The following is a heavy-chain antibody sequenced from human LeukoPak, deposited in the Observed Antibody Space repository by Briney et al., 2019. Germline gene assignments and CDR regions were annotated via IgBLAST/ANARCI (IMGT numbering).Heavy chain of an antibody. CDR2: IYHSGST. J-gene: IGHJ5*02. V-gene: IGHV4-30-2*01. Sequence: SETLSLTCAVSGGSISSGGYSWSWIRQPPGKGLEWIGYIYHSGSTYYNPSLKSRVTISVDRSENQFSLKLSSVTAADTAVYYCARASQWLGSRWFDPWGQGTLVTVSS. D-gene: IGHD6-19*01. CDR3: ARASQWLGSRWFDP. CDR1: GGSISSGGYS.